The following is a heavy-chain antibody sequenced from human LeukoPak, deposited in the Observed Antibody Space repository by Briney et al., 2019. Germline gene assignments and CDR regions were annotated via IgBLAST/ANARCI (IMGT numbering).Heavy chain of an antibody. CDR3: AKDLGVGAYLLFDYITSGLDS. CDR1: GFTFSSYG. D-gene: IGHD2/OR15-2a*01. J-gene: IGHJ4*02. Sequence: SGGSLRLSCAASGFTFSSYGMHWVRQAPGKGLEWVAVISYDGSNKYYADSVKGRFIISRDNSKNTLYLQMNSLRPEDTAVYYCAKDLGVGAYLLFDYITSGLDSWGQGTLVTVSS. V-gene: IGHV3-30*18. CDR2: ISYDGSNK.